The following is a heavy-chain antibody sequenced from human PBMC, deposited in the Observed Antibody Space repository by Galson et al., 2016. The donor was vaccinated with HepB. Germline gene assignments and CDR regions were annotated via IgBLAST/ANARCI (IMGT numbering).Heavy chain of an antibody. CDR1: GGSISSYY. CDR3: ARLLWLWDGNFDY. D-gene: IGHD5-18*01. V-gene: IGHV4-59*01. J-gene: IGHJ4*02. CDR2: IYDTGST. Sequence: CTVSGGSISSYYWSWIRQPPGKGLEWIGYIYDTGSTNYNPSLKRRVTISADTSKNQFSLKLSYVTAADTAVYYCARLLWLWDGNFDYWGQGILVTVSS.